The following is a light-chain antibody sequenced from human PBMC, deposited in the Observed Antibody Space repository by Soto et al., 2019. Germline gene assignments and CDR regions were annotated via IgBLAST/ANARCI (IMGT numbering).Light chain of an antibody. CDR3: SSYAGSKTL. V-gene: IGLV2-8*01. J-gene: IGLJ3*02. CDR1: SSDVGNYNY. CDR2: EVT. Sequence: QSALTQPPSASGSPGQSVTISCTGTSSDVGNYNYVSWYQQHPGKAPKLMIYEVTKRPSGVPDRFSGSKSANTASLTVSGLQAEDEADYYCSSYAGSKTLFGGGTQLTVL.